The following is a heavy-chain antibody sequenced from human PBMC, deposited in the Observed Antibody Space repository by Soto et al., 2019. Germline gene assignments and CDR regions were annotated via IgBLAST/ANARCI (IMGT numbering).Heavy chain of an antibody. CDR3: ARGQRWLRFTSPGMDV. D-gene: IGHD5-12*01. Sequence: SETLSLTCAVYGGSFSGYYWSWIRQPPGKGLEWIGEINHSGSTNYNPSLKSRVTISVDTSKNQFSLKLSPVTAADTAVYYCARGQRWLRFTSPGMDVWGQGTTVTVSS. J-gene: IGHJ6*02. CDR2: INHSGST. V-gene: IGHV4-34*01. CDR1: GGSFSGYY.